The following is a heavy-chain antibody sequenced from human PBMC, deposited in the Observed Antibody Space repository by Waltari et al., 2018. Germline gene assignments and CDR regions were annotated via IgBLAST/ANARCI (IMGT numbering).Heavy chain of an antibody. Sequence: EVQLVESGGGLIQPGGSLRLSCAASGFTVSSNYMSWVRQAPGKGLEWVSVIYSGGSTYYADSVKGRFTISRDNSKNTLYLQMNSLRAEDTAVYYCARGVDIVVVVAEGGEWYFDLWGRGTLVTVSS. V-gene: IGHV3-53*01. D-gene: IGHD2-15*01. CDR1: GFTVSSNY. CDR3: ARGVDIVVVVAEGGEWYFDL. CDR2: IYSGGST. J-gene: IGHJ2*01.